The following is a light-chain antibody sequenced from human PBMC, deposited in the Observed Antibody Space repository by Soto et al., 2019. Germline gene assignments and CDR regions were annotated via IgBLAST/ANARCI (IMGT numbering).Light chain of an antibody. CDR3: QHYGSALFT. Sequence: EIVLTQSPATLSLSPGDRATLSCRASQSFSSSYLAWYQQKPGQAPRLLIYGASSRATGIPDRFSGSGSGTDFTLTISSLEPEDFAVYYCQHYGSALFTFGPGTKVDVK. CDR1: QSFSSSY. J-gene: IGKJ3*01. CDR2: GAS. V-gene: IGKV3-20*01.